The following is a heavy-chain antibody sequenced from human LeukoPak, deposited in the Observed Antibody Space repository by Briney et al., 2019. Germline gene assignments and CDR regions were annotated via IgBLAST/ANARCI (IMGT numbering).Heavy chain of an antibody. D-gene: IGHD2-21*01. J-gene: IGHJ6*03. CDR1: GGSFSGYY. CDR2: IDHRGST. Sequence: PSETLSLTCAVYGGSFSGYYWSWIRQPPGKGLEWIGDIDHRGSTNYNPSLKSRVTISLATSKMQFSLNLGSVTAADTAVYYCARGKGDIATFYYSYYMDVWGKGTTVTVSS. CDR3: ARGKGDIATFYYSYYMDV. V-gene: IGHV4-34*01.